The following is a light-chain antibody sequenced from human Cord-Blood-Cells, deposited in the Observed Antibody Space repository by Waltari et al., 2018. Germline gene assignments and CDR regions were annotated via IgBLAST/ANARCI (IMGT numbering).Light chain of an antibody. CDR1: PSISSY. V-gene: IGKV1-39*01. J-gene: IGKJ1*01. CDR2: AAS. CDR3: QQSYSTTWT. Sequence: IQMTQSPSSLSASVGDRVTITCRASPSISSYLNWYQQKPGKAPKLLIYAASSLRSGVPSRFSGSASGTNFTLTIRSLQPEDVATYYCQQSYSTTWTFGQGTKVEIK.